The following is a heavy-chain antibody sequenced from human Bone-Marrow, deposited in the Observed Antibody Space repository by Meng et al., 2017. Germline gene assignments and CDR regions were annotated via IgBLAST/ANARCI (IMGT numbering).Heavy chain of an antibody. V-gene: IGHV4-4*07. D-gene: IGHD3-16*01. CDR1: SDSIYTDY. CDR3: ARSSWGNNGWYWYFDI. J-gene: IGHJ2*01. Sequence: VSSDSIYTDYWAWIRQPAGKGLEWVGRIRPSGTTNYNSSLKSRVTMSVDTSKKQFSLKLNSVTAADTAVYYCARSSWGNNGWYWYFDIWGRGTLVTVSS. CDR2: IRPSGTT.